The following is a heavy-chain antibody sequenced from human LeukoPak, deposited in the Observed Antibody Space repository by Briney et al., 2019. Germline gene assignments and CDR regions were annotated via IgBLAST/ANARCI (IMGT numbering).Heavy chain of an antibody. D-gene: IGHD6-19*01. Sequence: GGSLRLSCAASGFTFRSYEMTWVRQAPGKGLEWVSYISGSGSTIYYTDPVKGRFTISRDNAKNSLYLQMNSLRAEDTAVYYCAGLVLDYWGQGTLVTVSS. V-gene: IGHV3-48*03. CDR2: ISGSGSTI. J-gene: IGHJ4*02. CDR1: GFTFRSYE. CDR3: AGLVLDY.